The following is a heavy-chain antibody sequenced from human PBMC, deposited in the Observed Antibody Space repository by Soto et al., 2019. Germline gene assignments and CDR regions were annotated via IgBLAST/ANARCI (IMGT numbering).Heavy chain of an antibody. CDR2: ISVDGATK. V-gene: IGHV3-30*09. CDR1: EFTFSPYP. Sequence: QEQLVESGGGVVQPGRPLRLSCAASEFTFSPYPMHWVRQAPGKGLEWVAVISVDGATKYYADSVKGRFAISRDNSMNTLYLQMNSLRTEDTAVYYCAQDQSASSNSYLAMDVWGPGTEVTVSS. CDR3: AQDQSASSNSYLAMDV. J-gene: IGHJ6*02. D-gene: IGHD6-6*01.